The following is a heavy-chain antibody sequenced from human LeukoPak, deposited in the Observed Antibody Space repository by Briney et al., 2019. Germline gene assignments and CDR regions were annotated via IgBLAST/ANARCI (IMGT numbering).Heavy chain of an antibody. CDR2: IIPILGIA. Sequence: GASVKVSCKASGGTFSSYTISWVRQAPGQGLELKGRIIPILGIANYAQKFQGRVTITADKSTSTAYMELSSLRSEDTAVYYCARDSIRGVTTRSGAFDIWGQGTMVTVSS. J-gene: IGHJ3*02. CDR1: GGTFSSYT. CDR3: ARDSIRGVTTRSGAFDI. D-gene: IGHD1-14*01. V-gene: IGHV1-69*04.